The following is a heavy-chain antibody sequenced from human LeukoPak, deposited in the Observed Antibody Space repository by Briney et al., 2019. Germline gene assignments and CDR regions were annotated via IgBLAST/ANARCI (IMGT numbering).Heavy chain of an antibody. CDR1: GYTFTSYG. V-gene: IGHV1-18*01. Sequence: EASAKVSCKASGYTFTSYGISWVRQAPGQGLEWMGWISAYNGNTNYAQKLQGRVTMTTDTSTSTAYMELRSLRSDDTAVYYCARGRSSGYYSYYYYYYMDVWGKGTTVTVSS. CDR2: ISAYNGNT. D-gene: IGHD3-22*01. J-gene: IGHJ6*03. CDR3: ARGRSSGYYSYYYYYYMDV.